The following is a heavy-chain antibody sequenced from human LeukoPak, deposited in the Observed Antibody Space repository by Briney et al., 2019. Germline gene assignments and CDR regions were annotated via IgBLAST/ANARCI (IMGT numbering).Heavy chain of an antibody. Sequence: GRSLRLSCAASGFTFSSYGMDWVRQAPGKGLEWVAVIWYDGSNKYYADSVKGRFTISRDNSKNTLYLQMNSLRAEDTAVYYCARESPRRSSWCFDYWGQGTLVTVSS. D-gene: IGHD6-13*01. CDR2: IWYDGSNK. CDR3: ARESPRRSSWCFDY. J-gene: IGHJ4*02. V-gene: IGHV3-33*01. CDR1: GFTFSSYG.